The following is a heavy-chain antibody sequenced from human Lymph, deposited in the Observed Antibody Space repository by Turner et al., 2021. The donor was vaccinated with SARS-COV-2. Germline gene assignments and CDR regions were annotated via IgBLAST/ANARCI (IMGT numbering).Heavy chain of an antibody. J-gene: IGHJ4*02. V-gene: IGHV4-59*08. CDR1: GGSIRSYY. CDR2: IYYSGST. CDR3: ARGFDY. Sequence: QVQLQESGPGLVKPSETLSLTFTVSGGSIRSYYWGWIRQPPGKGLEWIGYIYYSGSTNYKPALKSRVTISVDTCKKQFSLRLGSVTAADTAVYYCARGFDYWGQGTLVTVSS.